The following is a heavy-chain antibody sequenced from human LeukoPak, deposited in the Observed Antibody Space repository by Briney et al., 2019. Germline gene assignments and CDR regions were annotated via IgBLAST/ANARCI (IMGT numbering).Heavy chain of an antibody. Sequence: RASVKVSCMASGYTFTGYYMHWVRQAPGQGLEWMGWINPNSGGTNYAQKFQGRVTMTRDTSTSTAYMERSRLRSDDTAVYYCARNFPYYDILTGYTNWFDPWGQGTLVTVSS. D-gene: IGHD3-9*01. V-gene: IGHV1-2*02. J-gene: IGHJ5*02. CDR1: GYTFTGYY. CDR2: INPNSGGT. CDR3: ARNFPYYDILTGYTNWFDP.